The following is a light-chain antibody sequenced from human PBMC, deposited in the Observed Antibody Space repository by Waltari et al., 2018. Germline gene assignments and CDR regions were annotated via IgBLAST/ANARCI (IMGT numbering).Light chain of an antibody. CDR3: SSYSYITTLQI. Sequence: QSALPQPASVSWSLGQSLTISCPGTHSDIGSSDYVYWYQQHPGKAPQLILFDVSHRPSGISNRFSGSKSGDTASLTISGLQPEDEADYYCSSYSYITTLQIFGTGTRLTV. CDR2: DVS. V-gene: IGLV2-14*01. CDR1: HSDIGSSDY. J-gene: IGLJ1*01.